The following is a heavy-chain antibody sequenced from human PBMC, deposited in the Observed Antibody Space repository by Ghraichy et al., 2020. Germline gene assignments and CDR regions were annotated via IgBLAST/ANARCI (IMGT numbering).Heavy chain of an antibody. CDR1: GESLSDYY. D-gene: IGHD2/OR15-2a*01. V-gene: IGHV4-34*01. Sequence: SQTLSLTWAVDGESLSDYYRNWIRQAPGKGLEWIGEINQSGSRHHNPSLKSRVSITVDTSKNQVSVNKSSLTAADTGVYYCARGRIGSLYGFDPWGQGTTCTVSS. J-gene: IGHJ6*02. CDR2: INQSGSR. CDR3: ARGRIGSLYGFDP.